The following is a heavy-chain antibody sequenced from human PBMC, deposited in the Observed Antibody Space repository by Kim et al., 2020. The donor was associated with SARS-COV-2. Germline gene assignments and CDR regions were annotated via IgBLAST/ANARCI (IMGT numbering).Heavy chain of an antibody. CDR3: ASRSRGYSYGYRWFDP. V-gene: IGHV1-69*13. D-gene: IGHD5-18*01. CDR2: SIPILGTA. Sequence: SVKVSCKASGGTFSSYAISWVRQAPGQGLEWMGGSIPILGTANYAQKFQGRVTITADESTSTAYMELSSLRSEDTAVYYCASRSRGYSYGYRWFDPWGQGTLVTVSS. CDR1: GGTFSSYA. J-gene: IGHJ5*02.